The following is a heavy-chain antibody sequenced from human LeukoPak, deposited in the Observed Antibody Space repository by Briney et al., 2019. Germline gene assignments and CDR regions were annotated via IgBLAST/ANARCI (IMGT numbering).Heavy chain of an antibody. CDR2: IIPIFGTA. CDR1: GGTFSSYA. V-gene: IGHV1-69*01. J-gene: IGHJ4*02. D-gene: IGHD6-19*01. CDR3: ARDPSNTSGRYIYFDS. Sequence: SVKVSCKASGGTFSSYAISWVRQAPGQGLEWMGGIIPIFGTANYAQKFQGRVTITADESTSTAYMELRSLRSDDTAVYYCARDPSNTSGRYIYFDSWSQGTLVTVSS.